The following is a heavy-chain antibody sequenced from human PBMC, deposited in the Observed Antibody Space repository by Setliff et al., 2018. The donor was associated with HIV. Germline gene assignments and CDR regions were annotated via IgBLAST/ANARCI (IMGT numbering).Heavy chain of an antibody. CDR1: GFPVSYYI. V-gene: IGHV3-7*01. Sequence: GGSLRLSCAASGFPVSYYIMTWVRQAPGEGLEWVANIKQDGSEKYYVDSVKGRFTISRDNAKNSLYLQMNSLRAEDTAIYYCARGRWLQQHYYFDYWGQGTLVTVSS. CDR3: ARGRWLQQHYYFDY. D-gene: IGHD5-12*01. CDR2: IKQDGSEK. J-gene: IGHJ4*02.